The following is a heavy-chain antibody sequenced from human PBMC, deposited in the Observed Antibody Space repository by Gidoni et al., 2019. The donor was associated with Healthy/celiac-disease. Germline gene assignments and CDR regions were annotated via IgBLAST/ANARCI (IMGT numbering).Heavy chain of an antibody. CDR3: ARHRANCSGGSCYFYYYGMDV. D-gene: IGHD2-15*01. V-gene: IGHV4-39*01. CDR2: IYYSGST. CDR1: GGTISGRSGD. J-gene: IGHJ6*02. Sequence: LQLRESGPGLVKPSGNLSGSCPVPGGTISGRSGDRGWIRQPPGKGLEWIGSIYYSGSTYYNPSLKSRVTISVDTSKNQFSLKLSSVTAADTAVYYCARHRANCSGGSCYFYYYGMDVWGQGTTVTVSS.